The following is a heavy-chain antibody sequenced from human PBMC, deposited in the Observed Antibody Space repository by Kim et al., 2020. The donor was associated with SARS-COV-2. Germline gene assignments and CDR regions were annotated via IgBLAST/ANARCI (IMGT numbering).Heavy chain of an antibody. Sequence: YPTYRPSFQGHVTISADKSISTAYLQWSSLKASDTAMYYCARRSGSGSYSYWGQGTLVTVSS. D-gene: IGHD3-10*01. CDR2: YP. J-gene: IGHJ4*02. V-gene: IGHV5-10-1*01. CDR3: ARRSGSGSYSY.